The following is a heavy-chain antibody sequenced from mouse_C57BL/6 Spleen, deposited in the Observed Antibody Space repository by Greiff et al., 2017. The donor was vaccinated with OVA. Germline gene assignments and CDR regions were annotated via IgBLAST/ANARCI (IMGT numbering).Heavy chain of an antibody. CDR3: ARYSNYVDY. V-gene: IGHV7-3*01. CDR2: IRNKANGYTT. J-gene: IGHJ2*01. CDR1: GFTFTDYY. Sequence: EVMLVESGGGLVQPGGSLSLSCAASGFTFTDYYMSWVRQPPGKALEWLGFIRNKANGYTTEYSASVKGRFTISRDNSQSILYLQMNALRAEDSATYCCARYSNYVDYWGQGTTLTVSS.